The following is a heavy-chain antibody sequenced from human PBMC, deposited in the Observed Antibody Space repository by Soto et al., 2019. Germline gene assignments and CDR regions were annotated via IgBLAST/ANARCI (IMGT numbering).Heavy chain of an antibody. CDR1: GLTFSSYW. CDR3: ASAYYYDSSGYSPGGY. V-gene: IGHV3-7*01. D-gene: IGHD3-22*01. J-gene: IGHJ4*02. CDR2: IKQDGSQK. Sequence: LRLSCAASGLTFSSYWMSWVRQAPGEGLEWVANIKQDGSQKYYVDSVKGRLTISRDNAKNSLYLQMNSLRVEDTAVYYCASAYYYDSSGYSPGGYWGQGTLVTVSS.